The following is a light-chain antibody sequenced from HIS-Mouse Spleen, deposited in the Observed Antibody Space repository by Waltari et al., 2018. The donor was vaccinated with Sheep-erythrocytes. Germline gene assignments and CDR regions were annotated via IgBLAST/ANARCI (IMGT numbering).Light chain of an antibody. CDR1: TSDVGGYNY. CDR3: SSYAGSNNWV. J-gene: IGLJ3*02. Sequence: QSALTQPPSASGPPGQSVTISCAGTTSDVGGYNYVPWYQQHPGKAPNLMFYEVSKRPSGVPHRFSGSKSGNTASLTVSGLQAEDEADYYCSSYAGSNNWVFGGGTKLTVL. CDR2: EVS. V-gene: IGLV2-8*01.